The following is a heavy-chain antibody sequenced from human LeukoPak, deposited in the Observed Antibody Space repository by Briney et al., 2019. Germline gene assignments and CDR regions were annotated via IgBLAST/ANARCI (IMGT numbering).Heavy chain of an antibody. CDR1: GYSISSGYY. D-gene: IGHD4-17*01. CDR3: AGNYGDSLDY. Sequence: SETLSLTCAVSGYSISSGYYWGWIRQPPGKGLEWIGSIYHSGSTYYNPSLKSRVTISVDTSKNQFSLKLSSVTAADTAVYYCAGNYGDSLDYWGQGTLVTVSS. CDR2: IYHSGST. V-gene: IGHV4-38-2*01. J-gene: IGHJ4*02.